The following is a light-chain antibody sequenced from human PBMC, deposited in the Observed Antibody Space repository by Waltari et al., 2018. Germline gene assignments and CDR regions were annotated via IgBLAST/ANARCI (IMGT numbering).Light chain of an antibody. CDR3: QHYVRLPAT. CDR1: QSVSRT. V-gene: IGKV3-20*01. Sequence: EIVLTQSPGTLSLSPAVRATLSCRASQSVSRTLAWYQQQPGQAPRLLIYGASTRATGIPERFSGGGSGTDFSLTISRLEPEDFAVYYCQHYVRLPATFGQGTKVEIK. CDR2: GAS. J-gene: IGKJ1*01.